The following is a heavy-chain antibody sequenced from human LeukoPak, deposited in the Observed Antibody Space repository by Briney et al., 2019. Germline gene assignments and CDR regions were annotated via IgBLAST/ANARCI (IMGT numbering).Heavy chain of an antibody. CDR1: GGSINSYY. J-gene: IGHJ3*02. CDR3: ARESIAAAGAHLNDAFDI. D-gene: IGHD6-13*01. Sequence: SETLSLTCTVSGGSINSYYWSWIRQPPGRGLEWIGSIHYSGSTSYNPSLRSRVTISVDKSKNQFFLKLSSVTATDTAVYYCARESIAAAGAHLNDAFDIWGQGTMVTVSS. V-gene: IGHV4-59*01. CDR2: IHYSGST.